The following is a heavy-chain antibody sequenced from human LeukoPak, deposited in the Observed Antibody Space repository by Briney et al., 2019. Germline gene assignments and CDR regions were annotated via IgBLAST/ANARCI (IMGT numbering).Heavy chain of an antibody. CDR2: ISGSGGST. CDR1: GFTFSSYA. D-gene: IGHD2-2*01. CDR3: AKDGCSSTSCHFDY. V-gene: IGHV3-23*01. J-gene: IGHJ4*02. Sequence: QSGGSLRLSCTPSGFTFSSYAMSWVRQAPGKGLEWVSAISGSGGSTYYADSVKGRFTISRDNSKNTLYLQMNSLRAEDTAVYYCAKDGCSSTSCHFDYWGQGTLVTVSS.